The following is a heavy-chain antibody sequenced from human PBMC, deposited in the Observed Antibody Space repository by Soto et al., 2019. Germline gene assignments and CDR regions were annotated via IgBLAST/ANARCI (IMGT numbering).Heavy chain of an antibody. CDR3: ARAPGEGYDFWSGYPPVGYYYGMDV. J-gene: IGHJ6*02. Sequence: ASVKVSCKASGYTFTSYYMHWVRQAPGQGLEWMGIINPSGGSTSYAQKFQGRVTMTRDTSTSTVYMELSSLRSGDTAVYYCARAPGEGYDFWSGYPPVGYYYGMDVWGQGTTVTVSS. V-gene: IGHV1-46*01. D-gene: IGHD3-3*01. CDR1: GYTFTSYY. CDR2: INPSGGST.